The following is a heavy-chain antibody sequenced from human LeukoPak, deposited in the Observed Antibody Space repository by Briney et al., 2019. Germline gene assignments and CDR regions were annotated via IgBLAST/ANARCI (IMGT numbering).Heavy chain of an antibody. CDR1: GGSISSYY. Sequence: SETLSLTCTVSGGSISSYYWSWIRQPPGKGLEWIGYIYYSGSTSYNPSLKSRVTISVDTSKNQFSLKLSSVTAADTAVYYCARLPTVTLLFDYWGQGTLVTVSS. CDR3: ARLPTVTLLFDY. D-gene: IGHD4-17*01. V-gene: IGHV4-59*08. J-gene: IGHJ4*02. CDR2: IYYSGST.